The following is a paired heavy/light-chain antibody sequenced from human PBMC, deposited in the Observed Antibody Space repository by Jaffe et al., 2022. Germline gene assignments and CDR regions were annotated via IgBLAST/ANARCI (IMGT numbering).Heavy chain of an antibody. Sequence: QVQLQESGPGLVKPSQTLSLTCTVSGASINSGSYYWNWIRQPAGKGLEWIGRIYSNGRTDYNPSLASRVAISVDTSKNQLSLNLNSVTAADAAIYYCARAHLHVTTVFPHCFDIWGQGTMVSVSS. D-gene: IGHD1-1*01. J-gene: IGHJ3*02. V-gene: IGHV4-61*02. CDR3: ARAHLHVTTVFPHCFDI. CDR2: IYSNGRT. CDR1: GASINSGSYY.
Light chain of an antibody. Sequence: DIVMTQSPDSLAVSLGERATINCKSSQSVLYSSNNKNYLAWYQQKPGQPPKLLIYWASTRESGVPDRFSGSGSGTDFTLTISSLQAEDVAVYYCQQCYTTPLTFGGGTKVEIK. V-gene: IGKV4-1*01. CDR1: QSVLYSSNNKNY. CDR3: QQCYTTPLT. CDR2: WAS. J-gene: IGKJ4*01.